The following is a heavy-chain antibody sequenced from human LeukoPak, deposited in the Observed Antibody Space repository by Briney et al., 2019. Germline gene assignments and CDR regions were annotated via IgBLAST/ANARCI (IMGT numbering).Heavy chain of an antibody. CDR3: ARVSGSGSYYLPLDH. CDR2: ISNDASDN. CDR1: GFTFSNYA. Sequence: PGGSLRLSCAASGFTFSNYAMHWVRQAPGKGLQWVALISNDASDNYYADSVKGRFTISRDTSRNTLYLQMSSLRAEDTAVYYCARVSGSGSYYLPLDHWGQGTLVTVSS. V-gene: IGHV3-30*04. D-gene: IGHD3-10*01. J-gene: IGHJ4*02.